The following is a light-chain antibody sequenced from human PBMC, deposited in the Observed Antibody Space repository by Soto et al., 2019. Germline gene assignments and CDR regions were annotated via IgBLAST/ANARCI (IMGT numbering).Light chain of an antibody. CDR1: QSISTY. V-gene: IGKV1-39*01. CDR3: QQSYTTLIT. CDR2: AAS. Sequence: DIQMTQSPSSLSASVGDRVTITCRASQSISTYLNWYQQKLGEAPKLLIYAASRLQVGVPSRFSGSGSGTDFTLTISSLQPDDFATYYCQQSYTTLITFGQGTRLEIK. J-gene: IGKJ5*01.